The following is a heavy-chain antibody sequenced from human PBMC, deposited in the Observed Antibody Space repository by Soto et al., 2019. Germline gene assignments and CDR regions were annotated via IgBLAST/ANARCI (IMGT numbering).Heavy chain of an antibody. CDR3: ANPAARGFGVDY. Sequence: EVQLLESGGGLVQPGGSLRLSCAASGFTFSSYALSWVRQAPGKGLEWVSAISGSGGSKYYADSVKGRFTISRDNSKNTLYLQMNSLRAEDTAVYYCANPAARGFGVDYWGQGTLVTVSS. J-gene: IGHJ4*02. CDR2: ISGSGGSK. CDR1: GFTFSSYA. V-gene: IGHV3-23*01. D-gene: IGHD3-10*01.